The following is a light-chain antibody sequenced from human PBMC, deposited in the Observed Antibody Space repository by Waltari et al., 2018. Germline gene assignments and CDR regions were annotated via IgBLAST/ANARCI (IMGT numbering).Light chain of an antibody. Sequence: QSALTQPASVSGSPGQSITISCTGTSSDVGGYDYVSWYQHHPGKAPKLMIYEVRNRPSGVSNRFSGSKSGNTASLTISGLQAEDEADYYCSSYTTSGSPMDVFGTGTKVTVL. CDR1: SSDVGGYDY. CDR2: EVR. V-gene: IGLV2-14*01. J-gene: IGLJ1*01. CDR3: SSYTTSGSPMDV.